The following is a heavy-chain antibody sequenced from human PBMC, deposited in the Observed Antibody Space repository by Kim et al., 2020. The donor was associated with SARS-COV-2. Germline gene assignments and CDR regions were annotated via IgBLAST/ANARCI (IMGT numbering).Heavy chain of an antibody. D-gene: IGHD6-13*01. CDR3: ARGLFLAAGTVFDY. J-gene: IGHJ4*02. CDR1: GGSISSSNW. CDR2: IYHSGST. Sequence: SETLSLTCAVSGGSISSSNWWSWVRQPPGKGLEWIGEIYHSGSTNYNPSLKSRVTISVDKSKNQFSLKLSSVTAADTAVYYCARGLFLAAGTVFDYWGQGTLVTVSS. V-gene: IGHV4-4*02.